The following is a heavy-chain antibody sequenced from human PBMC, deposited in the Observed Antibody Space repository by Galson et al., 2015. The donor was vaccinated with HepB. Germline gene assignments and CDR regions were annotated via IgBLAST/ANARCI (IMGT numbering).Heavy chain of an antibody. D-gene: IGHD3-22*01. CDR1: GYTFTSYG. CDR2: ISAYNGNT. Sequence: SVKVSCKASGYTFTSYGISWVRQAPGQGLEWLGWISAYNGNTNYAQKLQGRVTMTTDTSTSTAYMELRSLRSDDTAVYYCARSYYYDSSGYLDAFDIWGQGTMVTVSS. J-gene: IGHJ3*02. V-gene: IGHV1-18*01. CDR3: ARSYYYDSSGYLDAFDI.